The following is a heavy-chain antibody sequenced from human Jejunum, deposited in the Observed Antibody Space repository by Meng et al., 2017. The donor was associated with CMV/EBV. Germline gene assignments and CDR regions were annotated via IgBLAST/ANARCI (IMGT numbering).Heavy chain of an antibody. V-gene: IGHV3-69-1*02. CDR2: ISSSSTI. J-gene: IGHJ4*02. CDR1: GFTFSDYY. D-gene: IGHD4-11*01. Sequence: CAASGFTFSDYYMTWVRQAPGKGLEWVSSISSSSTIYYADSVKGRFTISRGNSKNTLSLQMDGLRGEDTGVYYCAREDDYRNYFDHWGRGTQVTVSS. CDR3: AREDDYRNYFDH.